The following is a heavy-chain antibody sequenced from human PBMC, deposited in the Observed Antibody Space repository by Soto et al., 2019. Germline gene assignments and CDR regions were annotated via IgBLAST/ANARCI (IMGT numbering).Heavy chain of an antibody. CDR2: VSYDGSNK. D-gene: IGHD3-22*01. J-gene: IGHJ4*02. CDR1: GFTFSSYG. Sequence: QVQLVESGGGVVQPGRSLRLSCAASGFTFSSYGVHWVRQAPGKGLEWVASVSYDGSNKHYAESVKGRFTISRDNSRNTLHLQMNSLRAEDTAVYYCAKDTYYYDRSGYYTYDHWGQGTQVTVSS. V-gene: IGHV3-30*18. CDR3: AKDTYYYDRSGYYTYDH.